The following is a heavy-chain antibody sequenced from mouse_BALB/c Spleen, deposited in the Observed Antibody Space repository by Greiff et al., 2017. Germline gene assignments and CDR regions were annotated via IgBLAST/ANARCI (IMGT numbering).Heavy chain of an antibody. V-gene: IGHV14-4*02. D-gene: IGHD1-1*01. CDR1: GFYFNDYY. Sequence: VQLQHSGAALVRSGASVKLSCTASGFYFNDYYLHWVKQRPEQGLEWIGWIDPEHGDTEYAPKFQGKATMTADTSSNTAYLQLSSLTSEDTAVYYGNRGYDGSRDYLDYWGQGTTLTVAS. CDR2: IDPEHGDT. CDR3: NRGYDGSRDYLDY. J-gene: IGHJ2*01.